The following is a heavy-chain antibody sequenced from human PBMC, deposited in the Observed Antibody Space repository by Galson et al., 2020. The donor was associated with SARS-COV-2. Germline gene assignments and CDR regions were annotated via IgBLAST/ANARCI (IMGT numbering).Heavy chain of an antibody. Sequence: GGSLRLSCAASGFTFSNAWMSWVRQAPGKGLEWVGRIKSKTDGGTTDYATPVKGRFTISRDDSKNTLYLQMNSLKTEDTAVYYCTTGPQQLVQGLWKVERKYYFDYWGQGTLVTVSS. CDR2: IKSKTDGGTT. CDR1: GFTFSNAW. J-gene: IGHJ4*02. CDR3: TTGPQQLVQGLWKVERKYYFDY. D-gene: IGHD6-13*01. V-gene: IGHV3-15*01.